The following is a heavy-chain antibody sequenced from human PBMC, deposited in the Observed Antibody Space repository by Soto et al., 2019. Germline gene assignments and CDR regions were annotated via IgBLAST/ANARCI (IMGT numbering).Heavy chain of an antibody. CDR2: IYPGNSDT. CDR1: GYSFTSYW. D-gene: IGHD5-12*01. V-gene: IGHV5-51*01. CDR3: ARQDPMALYYFDF. J-gene: IGHJ4*02. Sequence: GESLKISCKGSGYSFTSYWILWVRQMPGKGLEWMGIIYPGNSDTRYSPSFQGQVTISADKSISTAYLQWSSLKASDTAMYYCARQDPMALYYFDFWGQGTLVTVSS.